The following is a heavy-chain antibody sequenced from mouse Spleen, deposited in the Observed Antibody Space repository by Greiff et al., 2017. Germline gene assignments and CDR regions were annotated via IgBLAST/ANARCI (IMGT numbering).Heavy chain of an antibody. CDR1: GFSLTGYG. Sequence: VHLVESGPGLVAPSQSLSITCTVSGFSLTGYGVNWVRQPPGKGLEWLGMIWGDGSTDYNSALKSRLSISKDNSKSQVFLKMNSLQTDDTARYYCARDRAIYYYGSSPYYYAMDYWGQGTSVTVSS. D-gene: IGHD1-1*01. V-gene: IGHV2-6-7*01. J-gene: IGHJ4*01. CDR2: IWGDGST. CDR3: ARDRAIYYYGSSPYYYAMDY.